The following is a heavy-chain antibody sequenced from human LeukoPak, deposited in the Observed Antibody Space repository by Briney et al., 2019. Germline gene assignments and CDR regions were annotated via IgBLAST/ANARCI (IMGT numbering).Heavy chain of an antibody. CDR2: ISAYNGNT. J-gene: IGHJ3*02. V-gene: IGHV1-18*04. CDR1: GYTFTGYY. CDR3: ARRLHQDGYNSGSDAFDI. D-gene: IGHD5-12*01. Sequence: ASVKVSCKASGYTFTGYYMHWVRQAPGQGLEWMGWISAYNGNTNYAQKLQGRVTMTTDTSTSTAYMELRSLRSDDTAVYYCARRLHQDGYNSGSDAFDIWGQGTMVTVSS.